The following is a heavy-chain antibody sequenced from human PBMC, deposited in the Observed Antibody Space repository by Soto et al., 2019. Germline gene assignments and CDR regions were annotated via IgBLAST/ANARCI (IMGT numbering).Heavy chain of an antibody. CDR1: GGSFSGYY. V-gene: IGHV4-34*01. J-gene: IGHJ3*02. CDR3: ARARNAFDI. Sequence: QVQLQQWGAGLLKPSETLSLTCAVYGGSFSGYYWSWIRQPPGKGLEWIGEINHSGSTNYNPSLKGRVTISVDTSKSQFSLKLSSVTAADTAVYYCARARNAFDIWGQGTMVTVSS. CDR2: INHSGST.